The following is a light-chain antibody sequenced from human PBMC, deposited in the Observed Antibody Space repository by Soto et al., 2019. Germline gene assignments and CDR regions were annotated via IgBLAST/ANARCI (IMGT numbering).Light chain of an antibody. J-gene: IGLJ3*02. Sequence: QPVLTQPPSASGTPGQRVTISCSGSSSNIGSNYVYWYQQLPGTAPKLLIYSNNQRPSGVPDRFSGPKSGTSASLAISGLRSEDEADYYCAAWDDSLSAWVFGGGTQLTVL. CDR3: AAWDDSLSAWV. V-gene: IGLV1-47*02. CDR2: SNN. CDR1: SSNIGSNY.